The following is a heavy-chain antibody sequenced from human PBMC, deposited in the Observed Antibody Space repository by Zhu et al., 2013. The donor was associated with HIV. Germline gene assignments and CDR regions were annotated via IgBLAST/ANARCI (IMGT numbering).Heavy chain of an antibody. CDR3: ARESGVEAAAGTFDY. J-gene: IGHJ4*02. V-gene: IGHV4-61*01. CDR2: VSSSGST. D-gene: IGHD6-13*01. Sequence: QVQLQESGPGLVKPSETLSLTCTVSGGSVGSGTFFWSWIRQPPGKGLEWIGFVSSSGSTNYSGTTNYSPSLRSRVTFSLDTSKNQFSLKLSSVTAADTAVYYCARESGVEAAAGTFDYWGQGTLVTVSS. CDR1: GGSVGSGTFF.